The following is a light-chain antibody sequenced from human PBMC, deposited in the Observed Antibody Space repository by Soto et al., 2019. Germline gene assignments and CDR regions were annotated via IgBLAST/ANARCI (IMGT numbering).Light chain of an antibody. J-gene: IGKJ5*01. CDR1: QSVSSSY. V-gene: IGKV3-20*01. CDR3: QHFGGTTFT. Sequence: EIVMTQSPVTLSVSPGERVTLSCRASQSVSSSYIAWYQQRPGQTPSLLIYGASTRATGIPDRFSGSGSGTHFTLTISRLEPGDFAVYYCQHFGGTTFTFGQGTRLEIK. CDR2: GAS.